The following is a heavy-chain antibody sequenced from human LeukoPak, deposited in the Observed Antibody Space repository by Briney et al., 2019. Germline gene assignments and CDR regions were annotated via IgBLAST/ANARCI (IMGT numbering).Heavy chain of an antibody. J-gene: IGHJ5*02. CDR1: GFTFSNYG. CDR2: MWSDGRTN. CDR3: ARVGYSSGWYGWFDP. Sequence: YPGGSLRLSCATSGFTFSNYGMQWVRQAPGKGLEWVAVMWSDGRTNFCADSVKGRFTPSRDNAKNSLFLQMNSLRAEDTAVYYCARVGYSSGWYGWFDPWGQGTLVTVSS. D-gene: IGHD6-19*01. V-gene: IGHV3-33*01.